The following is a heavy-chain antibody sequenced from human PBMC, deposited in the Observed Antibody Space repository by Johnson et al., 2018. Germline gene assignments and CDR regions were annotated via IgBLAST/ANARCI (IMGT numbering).Heavy chain of an antibody. CDR3: ARHYCDSCGTYFQY. CDR1: GGSISSSY. J-gene: IGHJ1*01. Sequence: QVQLQESGPGLVKPSETLSLTCTVSGGSISSSYWSWIRQPPGKGLEWIGYVPHSGSTHYNPSLESRVTISVDTSKNQFSRRLSSVTAADTAVYYCARHYCDSCGTYFQYWGQGTLVTVSS. CDR2: VPHSGST. V-gene: IGHV4-59*01. D-gene: IGHD3-22*01.